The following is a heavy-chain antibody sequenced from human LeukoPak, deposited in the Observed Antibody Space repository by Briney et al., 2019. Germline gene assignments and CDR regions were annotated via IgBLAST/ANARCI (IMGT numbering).Heavy chain of an antibody. D-gene: IGHD5-18*01. Sequence: GGSLRLSCAASGFTFSSYAMSWVRQAPGKGLEWVGFIRSKAYGGTTEYAASVKGRFTISRDDSKSIAYLQMNSLKTEDTAVYYCTRSYGSYYFDYWGQGTLVTVSS. CDR3: TRSYGSYYFDY. CDR2: IRSKAYGGTT. J-gene: IGHJ4*02. V-gene: IGHV3-49*04. CDR1: GFTFSSYA.